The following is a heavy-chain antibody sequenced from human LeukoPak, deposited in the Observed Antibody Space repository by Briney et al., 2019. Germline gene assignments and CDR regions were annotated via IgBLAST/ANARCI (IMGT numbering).Heavy chain of an antibody. CDR1: GFTFSSYV. Sequence: GGSLRLSCAASGFTFSSYVMHWVRQAPGKGLEWVSYISSSGSTIYYADSVKGRFTISRDNAKNSLYLQMNSLRAEDTAVYYCARDGGYSYGPGYYFDYWGQGTLVTVSS. V-gene: IGHV3-48*04. CDR3: ARDGGYSYGPGYYFDY. D-gene: IGHD5-18*01. J-gene: IGHJ4*02. CDR2: ISSSGSTI.